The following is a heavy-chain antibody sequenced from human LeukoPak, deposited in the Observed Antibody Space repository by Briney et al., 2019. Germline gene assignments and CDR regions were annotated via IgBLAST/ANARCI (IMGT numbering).Heavy chain of an antibody. D-gene: IGHD3-10*01. CDR2: IYTSGST. J-gene: IGHJ6*03. Sequence: SETLSLTCTVSGVSISSGSYYWSWIRQPAGKGLEWIGRIYTSGSTNYNPFLKSRVTISVDTSKSQFSLKLSSVTAADTAVYYCAREPPLALSWGSGGSYYMDVWGKGTTVTISS. CDR3: AREPPLALSWGSGGSYYMDV. V-gene: IGHV4-61*02. CDR1: GVSISSGSYY.